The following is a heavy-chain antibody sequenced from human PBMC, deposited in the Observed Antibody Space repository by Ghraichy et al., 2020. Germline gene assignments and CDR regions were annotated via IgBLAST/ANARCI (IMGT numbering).Heavy chain of an antibody. D-gene: IGHD5/OR15-5a*01. CDR1: GFTVSDTF. CDR3: ARGYSVGYYYFDY. J-gene: IGHJ4*02. V-gene: IGHV3-53*04. CDR2: IYSGGTP. Sequence: GGSLRLSCAASGFTVSDTFMTWVRQAPGKGLEWVSVIYSGGTPHYVDSVKGRFTISRQRSDNTLFFQMNNLGPEDTAIYYCARGYSVGYYYFDYWGRGILVTVSS.